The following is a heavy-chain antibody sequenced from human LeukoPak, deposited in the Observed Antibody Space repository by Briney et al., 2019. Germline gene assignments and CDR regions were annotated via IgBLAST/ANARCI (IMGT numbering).Heavy chain of an antibody. Sequence: SETLSLTCTVSGGSISSGGYYWSWIRQHPGKGLEWIGYIYYSGSTYYNPSLKSRVTISVDTSKNQFSLKLSSVTAADTAVYYCARAWDTAMPYFDYWGQGTLATVSS. CDR2: IYYSGST. V-gene: IGHV4-31*03. J-gene: IGHJ4*02. D-gene: IGHD5-18*01. CDR3: ARAWDTAMPYFDY. CDR1: GGSISSGGYY.